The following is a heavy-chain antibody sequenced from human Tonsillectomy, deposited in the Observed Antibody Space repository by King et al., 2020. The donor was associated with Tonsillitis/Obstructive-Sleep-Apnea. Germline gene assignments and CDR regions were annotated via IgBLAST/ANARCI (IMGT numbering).Heavy chain of an antibody. D-gene: IGHD3-3*01. CDR1: GFTFSNAW. CDR3: TTVETPGVVSTSH. Sequence: VQLVESGGGLVKPGGSLRLSCAASGFTFSNAWMRWVRQAPGKGLEWGGRIKSKTDGGTTDYAAPVKGRFTTSRDDSKNTLYLQMNSRKPGDTDVYYCTTVETPGVVSTSHWGQGTLVTVSS. CDR2: IKSKTDGGTT. J-gene: IGHJ4*02. V-gene: IGHV3-15*01.